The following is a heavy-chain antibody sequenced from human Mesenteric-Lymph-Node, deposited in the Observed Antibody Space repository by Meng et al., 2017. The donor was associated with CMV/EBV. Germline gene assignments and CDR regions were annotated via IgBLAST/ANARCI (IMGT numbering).Heavy chain of an antibody. CDR2: ISGSGAST. CDR1: GFTFSSYA. V-gene: IGHV3-23*01. CDR3: ARDPRPIHYYYGMDV. Sequence: GGSLRLSCAAAGFTFSSYAMNWVRQAPGKGLEWVSTISGSGASTYHADSVKGRFTISRDNAKNSLYLQMNSLRAEDTAVYYCARDPRPIHYYYGMDVWGQGTTVTVSS. J-gene: IGHJ6*02. D-gene: IGHD2-21*01.